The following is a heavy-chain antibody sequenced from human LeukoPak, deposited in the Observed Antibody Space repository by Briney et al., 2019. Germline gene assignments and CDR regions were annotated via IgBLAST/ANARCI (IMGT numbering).Heavy chain of an antibody. V-gene: IGHV1-8*01. D-gene: IGHD1-26*01. CDR2: MNPNSGNT. Sequence: ASVKVSCKASGYTFTGYDINWVRQATGQGLERMGWMNPNSGNTGYAQKFQGRVTMTRNTSISTAYMELSSLRSEDAAVYYCARRRIVGTSRTNAFDIWGQGTMVTVSS. J-gene: IGHJ3*02. CDR1: GYTFTGYD. CDR3: ARRRIVGTSRTNAFDI.